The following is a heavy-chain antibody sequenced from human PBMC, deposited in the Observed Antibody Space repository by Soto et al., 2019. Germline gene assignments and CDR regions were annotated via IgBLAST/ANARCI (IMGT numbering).Heavy chain of an antibody. V-gene: IGHV3-64D*06. J-gene: IGHJ4*02. CDR1: GFTFSSYA. D-gene: IGHD2-2*02. Sequence: RGSLRLSCSASGFTFSSYAMHWVRQAPGKGLEYVSGISSNSGSTYYADYVKGRFTITRDNSKNTLYLQMSRLRAEDTAVYYCVNNIVPGAIPVFDYWGQGTLVTVSS. CDR2: ISSNSGST. CDR3: VNNIVPGAIPVFDY.